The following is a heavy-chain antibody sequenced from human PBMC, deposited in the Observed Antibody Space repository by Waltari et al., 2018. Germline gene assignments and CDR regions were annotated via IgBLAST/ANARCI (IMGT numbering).Heavy chain of an antibody. CDR3: AVAMLLQLGYYYHYGMDV. V-gene: IGHV1-2*02. CDR1: GYTFTGYY. CDR2: INPHSGDT. D-gene: IGHD1-1*01. Sequence: QVQLVQSGAEVKKPGASVKVSCKTSGYTFTGYYIHWVRQAPGQGLEWMGWINPHSGDTNYAQKFQGRVTMTRDTSISTAYMELSRLRSDDTAVYYCAVAMLLQLGYYYHYGMDVWGQGTTVPVSS. J-gene: IGHJ6*02.